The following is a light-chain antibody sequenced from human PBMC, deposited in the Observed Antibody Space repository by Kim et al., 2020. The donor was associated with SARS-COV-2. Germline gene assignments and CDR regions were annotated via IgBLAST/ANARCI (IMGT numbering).Light chain of an antibody. CDR2: GAS. J-gene: IGKJ4*01. Sequence: LLPVGRTTRSNRARQSGTSNSLTWYQQKPGQTPRILIYGASSRAPGMPDRFSGSGSGTDFSLTISRLEPEDFAVYYCQQYGSSPRFGGGTKVDIK. CDR1: QSGTSNS. V-gene: IGKV3-20*01. CDR3: QQYGSSPR.